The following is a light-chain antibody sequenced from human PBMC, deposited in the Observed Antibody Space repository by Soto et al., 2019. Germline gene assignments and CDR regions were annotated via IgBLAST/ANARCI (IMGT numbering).Light chain of an antibody. CDR1: QNVAGD. Sequence: ERVTTQSPATLSVSPGERATLSCRASQNVAGDLAWYQQKPGQAPRLLIYRTSTRATGIPARFSGSGSGTEFTLTISSLQSEDFAVYYCQEYNGRSSFGQGTKVEIK. CDR3: QEYNGRSS. V-gene: IGKV3-15*01. CDR2: RTS. J-gene: IGKJ1*01.